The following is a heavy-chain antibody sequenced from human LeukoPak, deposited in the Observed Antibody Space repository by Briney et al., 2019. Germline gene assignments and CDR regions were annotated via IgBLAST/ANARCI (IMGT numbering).Heavy chain of an antibody. CDR2: IKSKTDGGTT. V-gene: IGHV3-15*01. J-gene: IGHJ3*02. Sequence: PGGSLRLSCAASGFTFSNAWMSWVRQAPGKGLEWVGRIKSKTDGGTTDYAAPVKGRFTISKDDLKNTLYLQMNSLKTEDTAVYYCTTIYYYGSGRYAFDIWGQGTMVTVSS. CDR3: TTIYYYGSGRYAFDI. D-gene: IGHD3-10*01. CDR1: GFTFSNAW.